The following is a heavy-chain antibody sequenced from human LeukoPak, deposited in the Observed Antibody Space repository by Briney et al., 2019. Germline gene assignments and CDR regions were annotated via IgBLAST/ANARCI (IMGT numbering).Heavy chain of an antibody. CDR2: IYYSGST. CDR3: ARESDRYCFSTSCPNWFDP. J-gene: IGHJ5*02. V-gene: IGHV4-39*07. CDR1: GGSISSSSYY. D-gene: IGHD2-2*01. Sequence: PSETLSLTCTVSGGSISSSSYYWGWIRQPPGKGLEWIGRIYYSGSTYYNPSLKRRVTMSVDTSKNQFSLKLKSVTAADTAVYYCARESDRYCFSTSCPNWFDPWGQGTLVTVSS.